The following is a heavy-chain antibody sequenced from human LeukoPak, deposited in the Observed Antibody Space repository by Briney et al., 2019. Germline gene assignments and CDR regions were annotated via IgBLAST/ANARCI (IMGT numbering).Heavy chain of an antibody. CDR2: MNPKTGNT. Sequence: ASVRVSCKASGYIFDRYDINWVRQATGKGLEWMGWMNPKTGNTGYVQRFQGRVNMTSDTPMTTAYMELNSLNFEDTAVYYCAKDGEGSGSYYLNWFDPWGQGTLVTVSS. V-gene: IGHV1-8*01. D-gene: IGHD3-10*01. J-gene: IGHJ5*02. CDR3: AKDGEGSGSYYLNWFDP. CDR1: GYIFDRYD.